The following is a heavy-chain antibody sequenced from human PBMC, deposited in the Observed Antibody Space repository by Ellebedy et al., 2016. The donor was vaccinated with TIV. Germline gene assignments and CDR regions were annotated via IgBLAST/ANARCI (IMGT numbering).Heavy chain of an antibody. J-gene: IGHJ3*02. D-gene: IGHD6-25*01. V-gene: IGHV3-7*01. Sequence: GESLKISCAASGFTLSSYWMNWVRQAPGKGLEWVANIKPDSGEINHAESVEGRFTISRDNTKNSLYLQMNNLRAEDTAVYYCARDRLVGYDAFDIWGQGTMVTVSS. CDR1: GFTLSSYW. CDR3: ARDRLVGYDAFDI. CDR2: IKPDSGEI.